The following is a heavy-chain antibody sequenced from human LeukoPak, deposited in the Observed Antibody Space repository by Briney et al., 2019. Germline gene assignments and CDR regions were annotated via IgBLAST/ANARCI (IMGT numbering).Heavy chain of an antibody. Sequence: PGPCLSLSWAPAALSVSIYGIGSVRQAPGKGRGWVAVISYDGSNKYYADSVKGRVTISRDNSKNTLYLQMNSLRAEDTAVYYCAKDNYYYDSSGYYPHAFDIWGQGTMDTVSS. CDR2: ISYDGSNK. D-gene: IGHD3-22*01. V-gene: IGHV3-30*18. CDR1: ALSVSIYG. CDR3: AKDNYYYDSSGYYPHAFDI. J-gene: IGHJ3*02.